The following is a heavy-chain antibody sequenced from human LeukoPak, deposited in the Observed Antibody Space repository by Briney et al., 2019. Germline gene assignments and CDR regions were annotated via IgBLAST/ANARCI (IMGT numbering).Heavy chain of an antibody. CDR3: ARQNYDFWSGYDYYYYMDV. CDR1: GYCFTSYW. V-gene: IGHV5-51*01. J-gene: IGHJ6*03. D-gene: IGHD3-3*01. Sequence: GESLKISCKGSGYCFTSYWIGWVRQMPGKGLECIGIIYPGDSDTRYSPSFQGQVTISADKSISTAYLQWSSLKASDTAMYYCARQNYDFWSGYDYYYYMDVWGKGTTVTVSS. CDR2: IYPGDSDT.